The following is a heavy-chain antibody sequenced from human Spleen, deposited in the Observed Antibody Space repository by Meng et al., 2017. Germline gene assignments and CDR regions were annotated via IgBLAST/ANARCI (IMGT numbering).Heavy chain of an antibody. CDR3: AKDDGDATFDY. Sequence: GESLKISCAASGFTLSSFTMNWVRQAPGQGLEWISSISSSSSYIYYADSVKGRFTVSRDNAKNSLSLQMNSLRAEDTALYYCAKDDGDATFDYWGQGTLVTVSS. D-gene: IGHD4-17*01. CDR1: GFTLSSFT. CDR2: ISSSSSYI. V-gene: IGHV3-21*04. J-gene: IGHJ4*02.